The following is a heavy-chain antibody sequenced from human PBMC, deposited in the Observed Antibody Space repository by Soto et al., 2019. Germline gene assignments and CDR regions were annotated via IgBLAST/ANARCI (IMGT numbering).Heavy chain of an antibody. J-gene: IGHJ4*02. D-gene: IGHD3-10*01. CDR3: ARVSYYGPSDYTLIGYFDS. CDR1: GDSLTSHSYY. CDR2: IYYTGNA. V-gene: IGHV4-61*10. Sequence: SETLSLTCTVSGDSLTSHSYYWTWVRPPTGKGQEWIGNIYYTGNANYNPSLTGRVTLTVDTSRNQFSLRMTAVTTADTAVYYCARVSYYGPSDYTLIGYFDSGGQGTLVTVSS.